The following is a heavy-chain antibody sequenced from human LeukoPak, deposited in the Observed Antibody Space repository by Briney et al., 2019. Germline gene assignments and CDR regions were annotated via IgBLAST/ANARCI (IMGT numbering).Heavy chain of an antibody. CDR1: GGSISSSSYY. CDR2: IYYSGST. CDR3: ARDDYGDYGGPDY. V-gene: IGHV4-39*07. J-gene: IGHJ4*02. Sequence: SETLSLTCTVSGGSISSSSYYWGWIRQPPGKGLAWIGSIYYSGSTYYNPSLKSRVTISVDTSKNQFSLKLSSVTAADMAVYYCARDDYGDYGGPDYWGQGTLVTVSS. D-gene: IGHD4-17*01.